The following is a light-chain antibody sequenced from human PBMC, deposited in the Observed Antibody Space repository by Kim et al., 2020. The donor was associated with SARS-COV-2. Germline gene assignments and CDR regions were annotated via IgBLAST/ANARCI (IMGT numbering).Light chain of an antibody. CDR3: QQSYSAPVT. CDR2: SAS. J-gene: IGKJ4*01. CDR1: QNIYNY. Sequence: DIQMTQSPSSLSASVGDRVTITCRASQNIYNYLNWYQQKPGKVPKLLIYSASSLHTGAPSKFSGSGSGTDFTLTINNLQPDDFATYYCQQSYSAPVTFGGGTKVDIK. V-gene: IGKV1-39*01.